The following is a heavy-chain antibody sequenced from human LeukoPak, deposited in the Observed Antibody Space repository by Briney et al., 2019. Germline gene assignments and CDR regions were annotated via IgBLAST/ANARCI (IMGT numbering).Heavy chain of an antibody. CDR3: ARRDYDFWSGYYRYFDY. CDR1: GGSFSGYY. D-gene: IGHD3-3*01. CDR2: INHSGST. Sequence: SETLSLTCAVYGGSFSGYYWSWIRQPPGKGLEWIGEINHSGSTNFNPSLKSRVTISVDTSKNQFSLKLSSVTAADTAVYYCARRDYDFWSGYYRYFDYWGQGTLVTVSS. V-gene: IGHV4-34*01. J-gene: IGHJ4*02.